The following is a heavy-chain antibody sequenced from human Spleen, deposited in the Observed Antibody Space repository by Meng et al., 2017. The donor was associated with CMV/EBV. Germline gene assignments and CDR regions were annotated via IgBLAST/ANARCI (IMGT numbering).Heavy chain of an antibody. CDR2: ISIDGTNT. J-gene: IGHJ5*01. Sequence: GESLKISCAASGFTFSSYAMHWVRQAPGKGLEWVAVISIDGTNTYHADSVKGRFTISRDDAQNSLYLQMNSLRAEDSAVYYCARSVNWFDSWGQGTLVTVSS. CDR1: GFTFSSYA. CDR3: ARSVNWFDS. V-gene: IGHV3-30*04.